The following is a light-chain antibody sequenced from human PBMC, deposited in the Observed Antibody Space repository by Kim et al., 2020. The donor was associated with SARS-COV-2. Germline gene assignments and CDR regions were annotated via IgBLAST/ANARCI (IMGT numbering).Light chain of an antibody. CDR3: QQRSNWPLT. CDR1: QRVSSY. J-gene: IGKJ4*01. V-gene: IGKV3-11*01. CDR2: DAS. Sequence: LSLGERATLSCRASQRVSSYIAWYQQKPGQAPRLLIYDASNRATGIPARFSGSVSGTDFTLTISSLEPEDFAVYYCQQRSNWPLTFGGGTKVDIK.